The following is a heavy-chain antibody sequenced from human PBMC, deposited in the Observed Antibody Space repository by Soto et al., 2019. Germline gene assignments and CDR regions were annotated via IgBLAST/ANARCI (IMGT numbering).Heavy chain of an antibody. D-gene: IGHD6-6*01. CDR1: GGTFSSYT. CDR3: AREVQLFPQFDY. V-gene: IGHV1-69*08. CDR2: IIPILGIA. J-gene: IGHJ4*02. Sequence: QVQLVQSRAEVKKPGSSVKVSCKASGGTFSSYTISWVRQAPGQGLEWMGRIIPILGIANYAQKFQGRVTITADKSTSTAYMELSSLRSEDTAVYYCAREVQLFPQFDYWVQGTLVTVSS.